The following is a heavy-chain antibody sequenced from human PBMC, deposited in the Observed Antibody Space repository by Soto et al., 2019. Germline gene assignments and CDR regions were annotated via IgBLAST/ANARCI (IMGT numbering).Heavy chain of an antibody. V-gene: IGHV1-46*01. Sequence: ASVKVSCKASGYTFTSYYMHWVRQAPGQGLEWMGIINPSGGSTSYAQKFQGRVTMTRDTSTSTVYMELSSLRSEDTAVYYCARNGQQKLPYYYYGMDVWGQGTTVTVSS. CDR1: GYTFTSYY. D-gene: IGHD6-13*01. CDR3: ARNGQQKLPYYYYGMDV. J-gene: IGHJ6*02. CDR2: INPSGGST.